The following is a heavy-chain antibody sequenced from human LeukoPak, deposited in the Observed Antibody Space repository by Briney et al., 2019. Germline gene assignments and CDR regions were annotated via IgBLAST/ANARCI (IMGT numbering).Heavy chain of an antibody. CDR1: GGSISSYY. J-gene: IGHJ5*02. Sequence: SETLSLTCTVSGGSISSYYWSWIRQPAGKGLEWIGRIYTSGSTNYNPSLKSRVTMSVDTSKNQFSLKLSSVTAADTAVYYCARELYSKGSGHPSTQFDPWGQGTLVTVSS. CDR2: IYTSGST. CDR3: ARELYSKGSGHPSTQFDP. D-gene: IGHD6-19*01. V-gene: IGHV4-4*07.